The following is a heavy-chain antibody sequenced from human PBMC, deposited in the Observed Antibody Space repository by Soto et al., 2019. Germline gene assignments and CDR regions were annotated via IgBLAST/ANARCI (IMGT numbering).Heavy chain of an antibody. CDR2: INAGNGNT. CDR1: GYTFTRYA. J-gene: IGHJ5*02. D-gene: IGHD3-10*01. V-gene: IGHV1-3*01. Sequence: GASVKVSCKASGYTFTRYAMRWVGQAPGQRLEWMGWINAGNGNTKYSQKFQGRVTITRDTSASTAYMELSSLRSEDTAVYYCARDKRITMVRRPPGSFDPWGQGPLVTGSS. CDR3: ARDKRITMVRRPPGSFDP.